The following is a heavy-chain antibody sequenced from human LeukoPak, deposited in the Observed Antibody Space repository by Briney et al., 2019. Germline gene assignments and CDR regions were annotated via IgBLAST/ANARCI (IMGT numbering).Heavy chain of an antibody. Sequence: GGSLRLSCAASGFTFSGYYMSWIRQAPGKGLEWVSYISSSGSTIYYADSVKGRFTISRDNAKNSLYLQMNSLRAEDTAVYYCASWHSSSWPADYWGQGTLVTVSS. CDR2: ISSSGSTI. V-gene: IGHV3-11*01. CDR1: GFTFSGYY. D-gene: IGHD6-13*01. J-gene: IGHJ4*02. CDR3: ASWHSSSWPADY.